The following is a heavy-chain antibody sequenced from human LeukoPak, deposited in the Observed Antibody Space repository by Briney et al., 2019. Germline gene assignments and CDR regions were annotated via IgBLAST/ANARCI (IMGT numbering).Heavy chain of an antibody. J-gene: IGHJ4*02. Sequence: GGSLRLSCAASGFTFSSYGMHWVRQAPGKGLEWVAFIRYDGSNKYYADSVKGRFTISRDNSKNTLYLQMSSLRAEDTAVYYCAKDYCSGGSCYYFDYWGQGTLVTVSS. CDR3: AKDYCSGGSCYYFDY. CDR1: GFTFSSYG. CDR2: IRYDGSNK. V-gene: IGHV3-30*02. D-gene: IGHD2-15*01.